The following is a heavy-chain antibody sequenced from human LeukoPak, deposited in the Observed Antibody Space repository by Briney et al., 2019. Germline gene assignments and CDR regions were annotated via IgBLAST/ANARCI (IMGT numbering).Heavy chain of an antibody. CDR3: VNGYSLGY. J-gene: IGHJ4*02. CDR2: ISFDGSNQ. V-gene: IGHV3-30*18. D-gene: IGHD5-18*01. Sequence: GGSLRLSCAASGFTFSSFGMHWVRQAPGQGLEWVAVISFDGSNQYYADSVKGRFTIYRDNFKNTVYLQMSSLRAEDTAVYYCVNGYSLGYWGQGTLVTVSS. CDR1: GFTFSSFG.